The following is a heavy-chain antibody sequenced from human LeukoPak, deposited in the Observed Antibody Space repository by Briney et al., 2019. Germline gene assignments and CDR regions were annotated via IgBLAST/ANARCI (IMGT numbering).Heavy chain of an antibody. CDR1: GYTFTSYD. V-gene: IGHV1-8*01. CDR2: MNPNSGNT. CDR3: ARDLKRSRARWENLGFDP. Sequence: ASVKVSCKASGYTFTSYDINWVRQATGQGLEWMGWMNPNSGNTGYAQIVQGRVTMTTDTSTSTAYMELRSLRSDDTAVYYCARDLKRSRARWENLGFDPWGQGTLVTVSS. D-gene: IGHD1-26*01. J-gene: IGHJ5*02.